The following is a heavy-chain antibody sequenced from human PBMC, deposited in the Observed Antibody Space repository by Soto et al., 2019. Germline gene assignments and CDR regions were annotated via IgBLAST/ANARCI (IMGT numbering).Heavy chain of an antibody. CDR3: ASAVGRYCSSTSGYFACYYYGMDV. J-gene: IGHJ6*02. CDR2: INSDGSSA. D-gene: IGHD2-2*01. V-gene: IGHV3-74*01. Sequence: GGSLRLSCAASGFTFSSYWMHWVRQAQGKGLVWVSRINSDGSSASYADAVKGRFTISRDNAKNTLYLQMNSLRAEYTAVYYCASAVGRYCSSTSGYFACYYYGMDVWGQGTTVTVSS. CDR1: GFTFSSYW.